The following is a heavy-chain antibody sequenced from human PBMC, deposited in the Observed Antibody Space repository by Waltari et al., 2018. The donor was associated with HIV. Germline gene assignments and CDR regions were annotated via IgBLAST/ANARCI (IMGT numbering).Heavy chain of an antibody. Sequence: EVQLVESGGGLVQPGGSLRLSCEASGFTFRVYWMRWVRQAPGKGLEWVAKIKEDGSEKYFVDSVKGRFTISRDNAKNSLFLQMNSLRAEDTAVYYCVRGGTTVLRYWGQGTQVTVSS. J-gene: IGHJ4*02. CDR3: VRGGTTVLRY. CDR2: IKEDGSEK. V-gene: IGHV3-7*01. CDR1: GFTFRVYW. D-gene: IGHD1-1*01.